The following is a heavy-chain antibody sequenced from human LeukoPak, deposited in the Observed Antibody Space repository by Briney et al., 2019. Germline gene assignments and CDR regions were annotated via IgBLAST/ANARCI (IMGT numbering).Heavy chain of an antibody. V-gene: IGHV3-21*01. Sequence: PGGSLRLSCAASGFIFNTHSMNWVRQAPGKGLEWVSSISSSTTYIYYADSVKGRFTISRDNAKNSLYLQMNSLRAEDTAVYYCAREFEGAAHWGQGTLVTVSS. J-gene: IGHJ4*02. CDR1: GFIFNTHS. CDR3: AREFEGAAH. D-gene: IGHD3-16*01. CDR2: ISSSTTYI.